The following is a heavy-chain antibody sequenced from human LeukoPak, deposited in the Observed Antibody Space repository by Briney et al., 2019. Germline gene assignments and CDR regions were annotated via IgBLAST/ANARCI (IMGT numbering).Heavy chain of an antibody. Sequence: SDTLSLTCTVSGGSISSYYWSWLRQPPGKGLEWLGYIYYSGRTNYNPSLKSRVTISVDTSKNQFSLKLSSVTAADTAVYYCARDREPYSSSSDETNWFDPWGQGTLVTVSS. V-gene: IGHV4-59*01. CDR1: GGSISSYY. CDR2: IYYSGRT. CDR3: ARDREPYSSSSDETNWFDP. J-gene: IGHJ5*02. D-gene: IGHD6-13*01.